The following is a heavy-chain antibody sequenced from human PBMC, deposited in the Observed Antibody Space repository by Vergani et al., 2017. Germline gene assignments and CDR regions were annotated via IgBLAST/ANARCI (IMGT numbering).Heavy chain of an antibody. J-gene: IGHJ4*02. CDR3: ARSDYHTCGYSFRGFDY. Sequence: EVQLVESGGGLVQPGGSLRLSCAASGFTFSSYWMGWVRQAPGKGLEWVANIKQDGSEKYYVDSVKGRFTISRANAKNYLYLQMNSLRAEDTAVYYCARSDYHTCGYSFRGFDYWGQGTLVTVSS. CDR2: IKQDGSEK. V-gene: IGHV3-7*01. D-gene: IGHD5-18*01. CDR1: GFTFSSYW.